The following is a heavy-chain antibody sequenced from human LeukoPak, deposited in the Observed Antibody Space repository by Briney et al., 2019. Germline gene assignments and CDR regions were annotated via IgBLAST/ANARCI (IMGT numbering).Heavy chain of an antibody. J-gene: IGHJ4*02. CDR1: GFTFSSYA. Sequence: GGSLRLSCAASGFTFSSYAMSWVRQAPGKGPEWVSAISGSGGSTYYADSVKGRFTISRDNSKNTLYLQMNSLRAEDTAVYYCAKDTLPLYGSGSYYNSYFDYWGQGTLVTVSS. CDR2: ISGSGGST. V-gene: IGHV3-23*01. D-gene: IGHD3-10*01. CDR3: AKDTLPLYGSGSYYNSYFDY.